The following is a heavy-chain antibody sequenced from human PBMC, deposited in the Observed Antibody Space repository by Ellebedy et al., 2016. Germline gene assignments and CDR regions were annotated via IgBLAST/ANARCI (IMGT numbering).Heavy chain of an antibody. CDR1: GFTFSSYS. CDR2: ISSSSSYI. J-gene: IGHJ4*02. CDR3: ARDVQGSSYNFDY. D-gene: IGHD6-13*01. Sequence: GESLKISXAASGFTFSSYSMNWVRQAPGKGLEWVSSISSSSSYIYYADSVKGRFTISRDNAKNSLYLQMNSLRAEDTAVYYCARDVQGSSYNFDYWGQGTLVTVSS. V-gene: IGHV3-21*01.